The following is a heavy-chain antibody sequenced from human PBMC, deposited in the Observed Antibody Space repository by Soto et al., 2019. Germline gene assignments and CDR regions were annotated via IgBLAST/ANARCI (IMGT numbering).Heavy chain of an antibody. D-gene: IGHD6-6*01. CDR2: ISYDGSNK. J-gene: IGHJ3*02. CDR1: GFTFSSYG. Sequence: QVQLVESGGGVVQPGRSLRLSCAASGFTFSSYGMHWVRQAPGKGLEWVAVISYDGSNKYYADSVKGRFTISRDNSKNSLYLQMNSLRAEDTAVYYCAKVYSSSPDDAFDIWGQGTMVTVSS. CDR3: AKVYSSSPDDAFDI. V-gene: IGHV3-30*18.